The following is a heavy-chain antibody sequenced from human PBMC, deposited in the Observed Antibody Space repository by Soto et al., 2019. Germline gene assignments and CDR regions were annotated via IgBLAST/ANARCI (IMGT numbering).Heavy chain of an antibody. J-gene: IGHJ4*02. CDR2: IYYSGST. V-gene: IGHV4-59*01. CDR3: ARVSGSSFRLVGPFDY. D-gene: IGHD1-26*01. CDR1: GGSISSYY. Sequence: QVQLQESGPGLVKPSETLSLTCTVSGGSISSYYWSWIREPPGKGLEWIGYIYYSGSTKYNPSLKSRVSIAVDTSKNQFYLTLSSVTAADTAVYYCARVSGSSFRLVGPFDYWGQGPLVTVSS.